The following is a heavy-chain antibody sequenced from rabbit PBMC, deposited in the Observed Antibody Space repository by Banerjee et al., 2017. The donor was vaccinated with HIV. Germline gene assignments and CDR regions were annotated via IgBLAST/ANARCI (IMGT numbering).Heavy chain of an antibody. CDR1: GFSFSNKYV. CDR2: ISTDNGST. J-gene: IGHJ4*01. D-gene: IGHD2-1*01. V-gene: IGHV1S40*01. CDR3: ARLGDGAFKL. Sequence: QSLEESGGDLVKREGSLTLTCTASGFSFSNKYVMCWVRQAPGKGLEWIACISTDNGSTYYASWAKGRFTISKTSSTTVTLQMTSLTAADTATYFCARLGDGAFKLWGQGTLVTVS.